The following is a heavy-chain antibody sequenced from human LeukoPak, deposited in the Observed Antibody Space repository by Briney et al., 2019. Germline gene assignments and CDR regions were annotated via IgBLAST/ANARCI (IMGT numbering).Heavy chain of an antibody. D-gene: IGHD2-8*01. CDR3: ASNGI. J-gene: IGHJ3*02. CDR2: IKEDGSEK. V-gene: IGHV3-7*01. Sequence: GGSLRLSCAASGFTFSSYWVSWVRQAPGKGLEWVANIKEDGSEKHYVDSVKGRFTISRDNAKNSLYLQMNSLRAEDTAVYYCASNGIWGQGTMVTVSS. CDR1: GFTFSSYW.